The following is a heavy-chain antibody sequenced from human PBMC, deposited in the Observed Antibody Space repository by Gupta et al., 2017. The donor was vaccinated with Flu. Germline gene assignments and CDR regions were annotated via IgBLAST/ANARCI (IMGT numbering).Heavy chain of an antibody. J-gene: IGHJ3*02. Sequence: GYIYYSGSTYYNPSLKSRVTISVDTSKNQFSLKLSSVTAADTAVYYCAREQKAPWGSGAFDIWGQGTMVTVSS. V-gene: IGHV4-31*02. D-gene: IGHD1-26*01. CDR2: IYYSGST. CDR3: AREQKAPWGSGAFDI.